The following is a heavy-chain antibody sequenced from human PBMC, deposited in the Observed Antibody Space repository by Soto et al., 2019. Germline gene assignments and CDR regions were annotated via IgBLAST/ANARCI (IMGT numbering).Heavy chain of an antibody. D-gene: IGHD2-15*01. CDR1: GGSISTSNW. Sequence: PSETLSLTCAVSGGSISTSNWWSWVRQPPGKGLEWIGEVYWNGSTNYNPSLKSRVTISVDTSKNQFSLKLSSVTAADTAVYYCARDRGFCSGGSCVGPLGAFDIWGQGTMVTVSS. V-gene: IGHV4-4*02. CDR3: ARDRGFCSGGSCVGPLGAFDI. J-gene: IGHJ3*02. CDR2: VYWNGST.